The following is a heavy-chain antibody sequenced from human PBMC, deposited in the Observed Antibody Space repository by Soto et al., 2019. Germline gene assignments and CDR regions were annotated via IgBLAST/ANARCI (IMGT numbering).Heavy chain of an antibody. CDR1: GGSFSGYY. J-gene: IGHJ4*02. D-gene: IGHD3-9*01. CDR2: INHSGST. CDR3: ARGSVLRYFDWLLRKGGFDY. Sequence: SETLSLTCAVYGGSFSGYYWSWIRQPPGKGLEWIGEINHSGSTNYNPSLKSRVTISVDTSKNQFSLKLSSVTAADTAVYYCARGSVLRYFDWLLRKGGFDYWGQGTLVTVSS. V-gene: IGHV4-34*01.